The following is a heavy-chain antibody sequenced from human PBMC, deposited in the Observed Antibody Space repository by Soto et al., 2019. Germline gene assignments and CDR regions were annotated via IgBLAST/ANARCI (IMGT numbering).Heavy chain of an antibody. Sequence: PGESLKISCKGSGYNFAGYWIAWVRQMPGKGLELMGIIYPSDSDTRYSPSFQGQVTISADKSFSTAYLQWSSLKASDTAIYFCARLELTGLDNWGQGTPVTVSS. V-gene: IGHV5-51*01. CDR2: IYPSDSDT. CDR3: ARLELTGLDN. D-gene: IGHD3-9*01. J-gene: IGHJ4*02. CDR1: GYNFAGYW.